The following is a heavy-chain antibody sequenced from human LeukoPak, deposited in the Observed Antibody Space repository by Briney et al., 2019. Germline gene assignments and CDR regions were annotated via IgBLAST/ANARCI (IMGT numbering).Heavy chain of an antibody. D-gene: IGHD6-19*01. CDR3: ARRGLAVAATLRGAFDI. J-gene: IGHJ3*02. CDR1: GGSFSDYY. V-gene: IGHV4-34*01. CDR2: INHSGST. Sequence: SETLSLTCAVYGGSFSDYYWSWIRQPPGKGLEWIGEINHSGSTNYNPSLKSRVTISVDTSKNQFSLKLSSVTAADTAVFYCARRGLAVAATLRGAFDIWGQGTMVTVSS.